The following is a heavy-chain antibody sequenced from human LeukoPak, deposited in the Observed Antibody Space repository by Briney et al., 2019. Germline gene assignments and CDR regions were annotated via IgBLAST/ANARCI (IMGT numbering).Heavy chain of an antibody. V-gene: IGHV4-4*07. D-gene: IGHD4-23*01. CDR1: GGSISSYY. CDR2: IYTSGST. Sequence: SETLSLTCTVSGGSISSYYWSWIRQPAGKGLEWIGRIYTSGSTNYNPSLKSRVTMSVDTSKNQFSPKLSSVTAADTAVYYCARDGGSTVVYDAFDIWGQGTMVTVSS. CDR3: ARDGGSTVVYDAFDI. J-gene: IGHJ3*02.